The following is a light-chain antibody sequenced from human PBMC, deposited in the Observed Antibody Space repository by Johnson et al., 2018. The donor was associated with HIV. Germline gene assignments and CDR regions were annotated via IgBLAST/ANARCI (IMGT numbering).Light chain of an antibody. V-gene: IGLV1-51*02. CDR1: SSNIGNNY. J-gene: IGLJ1*01. CDR2: ENN. CDR3: GTWDGSLSAGAV. Sequence: QSVLTQPPSVSAAPGQKVTISCSGSSSNIGNNYVSWYQQLPGTAPKLLIYENNKRPLGIPDRFSGSKSGTSATLGITGLQPWDEGDYYCGTWDGSLSAGAVFGTGTKVTVL.